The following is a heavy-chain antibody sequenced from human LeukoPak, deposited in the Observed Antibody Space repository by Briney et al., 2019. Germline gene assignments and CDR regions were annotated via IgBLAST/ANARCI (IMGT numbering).Heavy chain of an antibody. V-gene: IGHV3-48*04. CDR1: GFTFSSYG. Sequence: GGSLRLSCAASGFTFSSYGMHWVRQAPGKGLEWVSYISGGGGTKYYADSVKGRFTISRDNAKNSLYLQMNSLTVEDTALYYCARVRGSYSTDYWGQGTLVTVSS. J-gene: IGHJ4*02. CDR3: ARVRGSYSTDY. D-gene: IGHD1-26*01. CDR2: ISGGGGTK.